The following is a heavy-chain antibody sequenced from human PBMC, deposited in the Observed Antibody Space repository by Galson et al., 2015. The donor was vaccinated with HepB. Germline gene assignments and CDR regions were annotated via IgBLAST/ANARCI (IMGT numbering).Heavy chain of an antibody. CDR3: ASHGSSGSDFNYYYYMDV. D-gene: IGHD5-12*01. CDR2: INGDGSTT. Sequence: SLRLSCAASGFTFSRYWMHWVRQAPGKGLVWVSRINGDGSTTNYADSVKGRFTISTDNAKNTLYLQMNSLRAEDTAVYYYASHGSSGSDFNYYYYMDVWGAGTTVTVSS. J-gene: IGHJ6*03. V-gene: IGHV3-74*01. CDR1: GFTFSRYW.